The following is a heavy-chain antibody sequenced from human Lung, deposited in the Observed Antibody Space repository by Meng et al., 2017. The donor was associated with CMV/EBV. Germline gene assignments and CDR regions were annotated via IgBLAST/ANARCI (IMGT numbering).Heavy chain of an antibody. D-gene: IGHD6-19*01. V-gene: IGHV4-4*07. CDR3: ARAEADTGNFDY. CDR2: IYTSGTT. CDR1: GGSISSYY. Sequence: QVKRQESGPGLVKPSETLARTCTVSGGSISSYYWSWIRQSAGKGLEWIGRIYTSGTTIYNPSLKSRLTLSLDTSKNQFSLKLNSVTAADTAVYYCARAEADTGNFDYWGQGTLVTVSS. J-gene: IGHJ4*02.